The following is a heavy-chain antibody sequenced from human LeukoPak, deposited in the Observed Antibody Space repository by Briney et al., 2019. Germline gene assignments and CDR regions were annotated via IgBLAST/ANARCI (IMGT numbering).Heavy chain of an antibody. J-gene: IGHJ4*02. CDR1: GLTFSSYA. Sequence: TGGSLRLSCAASGLTFSSYAMSWVRQAPGKGLEWVSGISGSNNSTYYADSVKGRFTISRDNSKNTLYLQMNSLRAEDTAVYYCAKVWDTYYYDSSGSFDYWSQGTLVTVSS. CDR2: ISGSNNST. CDR3: AKVWDTYYYDSSGSFDY. V-gene: IGHV3-23*01. D-gene: IGHD3-22*01.